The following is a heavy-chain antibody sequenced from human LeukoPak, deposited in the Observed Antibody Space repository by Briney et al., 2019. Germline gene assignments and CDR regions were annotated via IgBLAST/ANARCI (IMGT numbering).Heavy chain of an antibody. V-gene: IGHV5-51*01. CDR1: GYYFTNYW. Sequence: GESPKISCKGSGYYFTNYWIGWVRQMPGKGLEWMGIIYPGDSDTRYSPSFQGQVTISADKSISTAYLQWSSLKASDTAMYYCARLEYSSSLDAFDIWGQGTMVTVSS. D-gene: IGHD6-6*01. J-gene: IGHJ3*02. CDR2: IYPGDSDT. CDR3: ARLEYSSSLDAFDI.